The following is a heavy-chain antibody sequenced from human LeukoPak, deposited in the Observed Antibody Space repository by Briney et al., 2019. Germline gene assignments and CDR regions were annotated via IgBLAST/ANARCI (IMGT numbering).Heavy chain of an antibody. CDR2: LYNSGNT. CDR3: ARDEKNWFEY. V-gene: IGHV4-59*01. CDR1: GGSISSYY. Sequence: SETLSLTCSASGGSISSYYWSWIRQPPGKGLEWIGYLYNSGNTNYNPSLKSRVTISVDTSKNQFSLSLSSVTAADTAVYYCARDEKNWFEYWGQGTLVTVSS. J-gene: IGHJ5*01.